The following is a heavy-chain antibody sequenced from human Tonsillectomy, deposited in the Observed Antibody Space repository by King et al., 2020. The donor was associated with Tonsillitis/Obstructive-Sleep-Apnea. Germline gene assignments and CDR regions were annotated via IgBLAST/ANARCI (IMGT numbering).Heavy chain of an antibody. J-gene: IGHJ6*03. V-gene: IGHV3-48*02. CDR1: GFTFSSYS. Sequence: VQLVESGGGLVQPGGSLRLSCAASGFTFSSYSMNWVRQAPGKGLELVSYISSSSSTRYYADSVKGRFTISRDNAKNSLYLQMNSLRDEDTAVHYCARGTYYDFWSGYYVYYYYMDVWGKGTTVTVSS. CDR2: ISSSSSTR. CDR3: ARGTYYDFWSGYYVYYYYMDV. D-gene: IGHD3-3*01.